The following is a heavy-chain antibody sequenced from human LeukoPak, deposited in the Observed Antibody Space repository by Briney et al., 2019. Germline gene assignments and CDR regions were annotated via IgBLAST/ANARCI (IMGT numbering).Heavy chain of an antibody. CDR1: GFTFSSYG. J-gene: IGHJ4*02. Sequence: HPGKSLRLSCAASGFTFSSYGMHWVRQALGKGLEWVAIIWYDGSNMYYADSVKGRFTISRDNSKNTLYLQMNSLRAEDTAVYFCARTHGTYYYDRSGYYPDYWGQGNLVTVSS. CDR2: IWYDGSNM. CDR3: ARTHGTYYYDRSGYYPDY. V-gene: IGHV3-33*01. D-gene: IGHD3-22*01.